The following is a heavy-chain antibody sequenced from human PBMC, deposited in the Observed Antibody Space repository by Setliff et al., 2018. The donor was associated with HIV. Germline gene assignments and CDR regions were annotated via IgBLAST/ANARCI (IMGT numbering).Heavy chain of an antibody. CDR3: GSRPPLSSGSGFAY. Sequence: SETLSLTCTVSGGSISSFSYYWAWIRQSPGKGLEWIGNVYHSGGTDYNPSLRSRVSISVDTSTNQFSLSLASVTAADTAVYYCGSRPPLSSGSGFAYWGQGALVTVSS. V-gene: IGHV4-39*01. D-gene: IGHD3-10*01. CDR1: GGSISSFSYY. J-gene: IGHJ4*02. CDR2: VYHSGGT.